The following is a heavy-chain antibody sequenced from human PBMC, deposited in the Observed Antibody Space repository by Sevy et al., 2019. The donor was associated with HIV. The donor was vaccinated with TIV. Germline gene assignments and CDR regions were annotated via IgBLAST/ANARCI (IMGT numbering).Heavy chain of an antibody. V-gene: IGHV3-15*01. CDR3: TGATVFGATWFDP. D-gene: IGHD3-3*01. Sequence: GGSLRLSCAASGFTFNTHAMNWVRQAPGKGLEWLGRIKSKTDGGSAEYASPVKGRFTISRDDSKSTLYLQMNRLRTEDTGVYYCTGATVFGATWFDPWGQGALVTVSS. CDR1: GFTFNTHA. J-gene: IGHJ5*02. CDR2: IKSKTDGGSA.